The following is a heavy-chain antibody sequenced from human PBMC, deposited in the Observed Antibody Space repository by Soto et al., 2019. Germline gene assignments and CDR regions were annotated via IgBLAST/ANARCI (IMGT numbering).Heavy chain of an antibody. J-gene: IGHJ4*02. CDR1: GGSISSYY. CDR3: ARHFYYDSSGYLSGNFDY. V-gene: IGHV4-59*08. D-gene: IGHD3-22*01. Sequence: SETLSLTCTVSGGSISSYYWSWIRQPPGKGLEWIGYIYYSGSTNYNPSLKSRVTISVDTSKNQFSPKLSSVTAADTAVYYCARHFYYDSSGYLSGNFDYWGQGTLVTVSS. CDR2: IYYSGST.